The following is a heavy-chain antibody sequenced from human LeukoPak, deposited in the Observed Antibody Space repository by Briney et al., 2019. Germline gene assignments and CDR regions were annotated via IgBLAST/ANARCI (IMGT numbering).Heavy chain of an antibody. CDR2: INHSGST. CDR1: GGSFSGYY. D-gene: IGHD1-26*01. J-gene: IGHJ5*02. CDR3: ASTSSGSTARNWFDP. V-gene: IGHV4-34*01. Sequence: SETLSLTCAVYGGSFSGYYWSWIRQPPGKGLEWLGEINHSGSTNYNPSLRSRVAISVDTSKNQFSLKLSSVTAADTAVYYCASTSSGSTARNWFDPWGQGTLVTVSS.